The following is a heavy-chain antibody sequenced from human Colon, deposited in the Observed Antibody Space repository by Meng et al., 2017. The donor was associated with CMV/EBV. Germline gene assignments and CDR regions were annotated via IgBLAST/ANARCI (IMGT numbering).Heavy chain of an antibody. D-gene: IGHD1-1*01. V-gene: IGHV3-11*04. CDR1: GFIFSDYY. CDR2: ISPSTHTI. CDR3: ATWTLISQVNYYFDY. Sequence: GESLKISCAASGFIFSDYYMSWIRQAPGKGLEWVSYISPSTHTIYYADSVKGRFTISRDNAKNSLYLRMNSLRAEDTAVYYCATWTLISQVNYYFDYWGQGTLVTVSS. J-gene: IGHJ4*02.